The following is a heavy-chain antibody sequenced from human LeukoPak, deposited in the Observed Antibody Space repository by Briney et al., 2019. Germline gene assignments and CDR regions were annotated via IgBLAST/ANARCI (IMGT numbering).Heavy chain of an antibody. D-gene: IGHD6-13*01. Sequence: SVKVSCKASGGTFSSYAISWVRQAPGQGLGWMGRIIPILGIANYAQKFQGRVTITADKSTSTAYMELSSLRSEDTAVYYCARAPYSSSWYPDYWGQGTLVTVSS. J-gene: IGHJ4*02. V-gene: IGHV1-69*04. CDR2: IIPILGIA. CDR1: GGTFSSYA. CDR3: ARAPYSSSWYPDY.